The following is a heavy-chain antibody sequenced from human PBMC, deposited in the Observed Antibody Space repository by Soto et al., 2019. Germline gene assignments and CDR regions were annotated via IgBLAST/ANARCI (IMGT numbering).Heavy chain of an antibody. Sequence: EVQLVQSGAEVKKSGDSLKISCLTSGYTFTKYWIGWVRQMPGRGLGWMGIIYPGDSDTRYSPSFQGQVTISADKSTNTAYLQWTNLKASDSATYYCARRDMLTGYVYFDYWGQGTQVTVSS. CDR2: IYPGDSDT. D-gene: IGHD3-9*01. V-gene: IGHV5-51*03. CDR1: GYTFTKYW. J-gene: IGHJ4*02. CDR3: ARRDMLTGYVYFDY.